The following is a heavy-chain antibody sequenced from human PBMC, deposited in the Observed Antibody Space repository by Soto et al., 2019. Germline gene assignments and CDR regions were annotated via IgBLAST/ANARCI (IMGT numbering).Heavy chain of an antibody. CDR2: IYATGTT. D-gene: IGHD1-1*01. Sequence: SETLSLTCTVSGGSVSSGSYYWSWIRKSAGKGLEWIGRIYATGTTDYNPSLKSRVMMSVDTSKKRFSLKLRSVTAADTAVYYCVRDGTKTLRDWFDPWGQGISVTSPQ. J-gene: IGHJ5*02. CDR3: VRDGTKTLRDWFDP. CDR1: GGSVSSGSYY. V-gene: IGHV4-61*02.